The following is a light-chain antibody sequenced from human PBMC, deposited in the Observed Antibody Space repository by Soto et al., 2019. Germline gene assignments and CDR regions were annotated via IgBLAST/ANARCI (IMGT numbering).Light chain of an antibody. CDR1: QSVSSSY. V-gene: IGKV3-20*01. CDR3: QQYSRSSVT. J-gene: IGKJ3*01. CDR2: GSS. Sequence: EIVLTQSPGTLSLSPGERATLSCRASQSVSSSYLAWYQQKPGQAPRLLIYGSSLRATGVPDRFSGGGSGTDFTLTISRLEPEDVAVYYCQQYSRSSVTFGPGSKVD.